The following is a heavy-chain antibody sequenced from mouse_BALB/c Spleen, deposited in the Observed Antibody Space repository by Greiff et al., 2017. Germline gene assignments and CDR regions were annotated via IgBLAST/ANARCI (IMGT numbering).Heavy chain of an antibody. V-gene: IGHV5-6-5*01. Sequence: EVQLVESGGGLVKPGGSLKLSCAASGFTFSSYAMSWVRQTPEKRLEWVASISSGGSTYYPDSVKGRFTISRDNARNILYLQMSSLRSEDTAMYYCAREGYRYDFDYWGQGTTLTVSS. D-gene: IGHD2-14*01. CDR2: ISSGGST. J-gene: IGHJ2*01. CDR3: AREGYRYDFDY. CDR1: GFTFSSYA.